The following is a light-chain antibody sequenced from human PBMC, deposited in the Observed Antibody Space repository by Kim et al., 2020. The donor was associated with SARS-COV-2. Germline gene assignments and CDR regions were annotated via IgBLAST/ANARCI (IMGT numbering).Light chain of an antibody. V-gene: IGLV3-1*01. J-gene: IGLJ2*01. CDR3: QAWDSRTYVV. CDR1: KLGDKY. CDR2: QDT. Sequence: SYELTQPPSVSVSPGQTASITCSGDKLGDKYACWYQQKPGQSPVLVIYQDTKRPSGIPERFSGSNSGNTATLTISGTQAMDEADYYCQAWDSRTYVVFGGGTKLTV.